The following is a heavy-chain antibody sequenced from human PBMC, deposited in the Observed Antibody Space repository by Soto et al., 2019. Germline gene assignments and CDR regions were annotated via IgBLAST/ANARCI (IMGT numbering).Heavy chain of an antibody. CDR1: GFPFSSYG. CDR2: ISGSDGTT. D-gene: IGHD1-1*01. Sequence: PGGSLRLSCAASGFPFSSYGMNWVRQAPGKGLEWVSAISGSDGTTHYADSVRGRFTISRDNSNNTVFLQMNSLRVEDTATYYCARIRGPTGTTDWFDPWGQGTLVTVSS. V-gene: IGHV3-23*01. CDR3: ARIRGPTGTTDWFDP. J-gene: IGHJ5*02.